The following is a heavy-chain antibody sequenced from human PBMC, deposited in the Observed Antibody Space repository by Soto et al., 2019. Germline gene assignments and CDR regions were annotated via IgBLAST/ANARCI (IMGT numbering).Heavy chain of an antibody. CDR3: AKSVYSNYAPGDYYYMDV. D-gene: IGHD4-4*01. J-gene: IGHJ6*03. Sequence: GGSLRLSCAASGFTFSSYAMSWVRQAPGKGLEWVSAISGSGGSTYYADSVKGRFTISRDNSKNTLYLQMNSLRAEDTAVYYYAKSVYSNYAPGDYYYMDVWGKGTTVTVSS. CDR2: ISGSGGST. CDR1: GFTFSSYA. V-gene: IGHV3-23*01.